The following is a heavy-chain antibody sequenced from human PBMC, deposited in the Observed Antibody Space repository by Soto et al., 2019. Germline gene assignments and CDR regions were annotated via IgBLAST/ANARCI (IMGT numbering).Heavy chain of an antibody. V-gene: IGHV5-51*01. CDR1: GYSFSTHW. CDR2: IYPGDSDT. J-gene: IGHJ4*02. Sequence: XESLKISCRGSGYSFSTHWVGWVRQMPGKGLEWMGIIYPGDSDTRYSPSFQGQVTISADESITTAYLQWSSLKASDTAMYYCARSQFDYIWGTSGYFDSWGQGTLVTVSS. D-gene: IGHD3-16*01. CDR3: ARSQFDYIWGTSGYFDS.